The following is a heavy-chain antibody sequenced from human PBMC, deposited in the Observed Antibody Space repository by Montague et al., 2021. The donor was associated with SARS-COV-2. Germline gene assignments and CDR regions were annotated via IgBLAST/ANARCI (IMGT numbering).Heavy chain of an antibody. CDR3: ASGADYYYYAMDV. Sequence: SETLSLTCAVSSGSISTYYWSWIRQPPGKGLEWMGYVYYSGSTNYNPSLKSRVTISVDTSKNQFSLKLRSVTAADTAVYYCASGADYYYYAMDVWGQGTTVTVSS. D-gene: IGHD3-10*01. J-gene: IGHJ6*02. CDR2: VYYSGST. CDR1: SGSISTYY. V-gene: IGHV4-59*01.